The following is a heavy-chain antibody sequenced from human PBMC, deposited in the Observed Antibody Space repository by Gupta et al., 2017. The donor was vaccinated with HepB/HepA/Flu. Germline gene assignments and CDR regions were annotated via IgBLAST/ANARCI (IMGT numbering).Heavy chain of an antibody. CDR3: ATGDIAVAGTSYGMDV. J-gene: IGHJ6*02. CDR1: GLTFSSYW. D-gene: IGHD6-19*01. Sequence: EVQLVESGGGLVQPGGSLRLSCAASGLTFSSYWMSWVRPAPGKGLEWVANIKQDGSEKYYVDSVKGRFTISRDNAKNSLYLQMNSLRAEDTAVYYCATGDIAVAGTSYGMDVWGQGTTVTVSS. CDR2: IKQDGSEK. V-gene: IGHV3-7*01.